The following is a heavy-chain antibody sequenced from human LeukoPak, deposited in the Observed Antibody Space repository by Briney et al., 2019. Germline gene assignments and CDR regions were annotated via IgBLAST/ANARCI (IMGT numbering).Heavy chain of an antibody. Sequence: GGSLKISCKISGYSFTNYWVGWGRQLPGKGLEWMGIIYPGDSDTRYSPSFQGQVTISADKSISTSYLQWSSLKASDTAMYYCARHVTDRSALGYFDYWGQGTLVTVSA. J-gene: IGHJ4*02. D-gene: IGHD3-22*01. CDR1: GYSFTNYW. V-gene: IGHV5-51*01. CDR3: ARHVTDRSALGYFDY. CDR2: IYPGDSDT.